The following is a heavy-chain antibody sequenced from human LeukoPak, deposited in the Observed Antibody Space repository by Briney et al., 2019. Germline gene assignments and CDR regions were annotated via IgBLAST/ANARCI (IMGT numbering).Heavy chain of an antibody. V-gene: IGHV1-18*01. J-gene: IGHJ1*01. CDR2: ISVNNGGT. Sequence: PGASVKVSCKASGYTFTTYSLAWVRQAPGQSLEWMGWISVNNGGTNYAQSFQDRVTLTRDTSTNTAYLELRSLRSDDTAIIYCATATQPRGYFLHWGQGTLVTVSS. CDR1: GYTFTTYS. CDR3: ATATQPRGYFLH. D-gene: IGHD2-2*01.